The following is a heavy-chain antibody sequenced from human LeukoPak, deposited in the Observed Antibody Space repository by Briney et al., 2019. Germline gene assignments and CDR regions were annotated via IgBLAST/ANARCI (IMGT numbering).Heavy chain of an antibody. CDR2: IIPIFGTA. D-gene: IGHD3-3*01. CDR1: GCTFSSYA. Sequence: ASVKVSCKASGCTFSSYAISWVRQAPGQGLEWMGGIIPIFGTANYAQKFQGRVTITADESTSTAYMELSSLRSEDTAVYYCARELYYDFWSGAPSYYYYMDVWGKGTTVTVSS. V-gene: IGHV1-69*01. CDR3: ARELYYDFWSGAPSYYYYMDV. J-gene: IGHJ6*03.